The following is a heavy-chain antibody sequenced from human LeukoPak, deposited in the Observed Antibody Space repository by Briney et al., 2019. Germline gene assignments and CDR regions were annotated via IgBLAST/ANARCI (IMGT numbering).Heavy chain of an antibody. Sequence: SETLSLTCSVSGGSISNYYWSWIRQPPGKGLEWIGYIYNSGSTNYNPSLKSRVTISVDTSKNQFSLKVSSVTAADTAVYYCARHGGGYSFDYWGQGTLVTVSS. CDR3: ARHGGGYSFDY. V-gene: IGHV4-59*08. CDR1: GGSISNYY. J-gene: IGHJ4*02. D-gene: IGHD5-24*01. CDR2: IYNSGST.